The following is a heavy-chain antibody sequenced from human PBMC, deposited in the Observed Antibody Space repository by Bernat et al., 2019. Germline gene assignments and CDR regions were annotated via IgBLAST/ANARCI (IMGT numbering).Heavy chain of an antibody. D-gene: IGHD3-16*01. CDR2: IIPILGIA. Sequence: QVQLVQSGAEVKKPGSSVKVSCKASGGTFSSYAISWVRQAPGQGLEWMGRIIPILGIANYAQKFQGRVTITADKSTSTAYIELSSLRSEDTAVYDCAGRLDEARWGNFDYWGQGSLVTVS. CDR1: GGTFSSYA. CDR3: AGRLDEARWGNFDY. V-gene: IGHV1-69*04. J-gene: IGHJ4*02.